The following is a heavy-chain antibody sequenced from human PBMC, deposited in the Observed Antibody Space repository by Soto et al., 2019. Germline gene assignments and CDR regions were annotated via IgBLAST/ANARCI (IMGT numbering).Heavy chain of an antibody. CDR1: GFTFSSYA. CDR3: AKVIAAGTYSDY. CDR2: ISGSGGST. J-gene: IGHJ4*02. V-gene: IGHV3-23*01. Sequence: LRLSCAASGFTFSSYAMSWVRQAPGKGLEWVSAISGSGGSTYYADSVKGRFTISRDNSKNTLYLQMNSLGAEDTAVYYCAKVIAAGTYSDYWGQGTLVTVSS. D-gene: IGHD6-13*01.